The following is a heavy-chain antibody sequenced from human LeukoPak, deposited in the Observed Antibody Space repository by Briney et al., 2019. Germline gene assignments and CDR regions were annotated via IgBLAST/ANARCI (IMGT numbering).Heavy chain of an antibody. CDR2: ITWNSRNI. V-gene: IGHV3-9*01. D-gene: IGHD3-10*01. Sequence: PGGSLGLSCAASGFTFGDYAMHWVRQAPGKGLEWVPGITWNSRNIGYADSVKGRFTISRDNAKNFLYLQMNGLKAEDTALYYCAKRSGGRSAATNSDYYYAMDVWGQGTTVTVSS. J-gene: IGHJ6*02. CDR1: GFTFGDYA. CDR3: AKRSGGRSAATNSDYYYAMDV.